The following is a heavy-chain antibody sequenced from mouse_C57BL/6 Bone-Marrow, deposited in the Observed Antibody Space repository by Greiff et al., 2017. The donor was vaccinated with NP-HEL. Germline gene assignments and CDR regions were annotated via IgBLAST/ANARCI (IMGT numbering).Heavy chain of an antibody. CDR1: GYTFTNYW. J-gene: IGHJ4*01. V-gene: IGHV1-63*01. Sequence: VQLQQSGAELVRPGTSVKMSCKASGYTFTNYWIGWAKQRPGHGLEWIGDIYPGGGYTNYNEKFKGKATLTADKSSSTAYMQFSSLTSEDSAIDYCARLILFYAMDYWGQGTSVTVSA. CDR3: ARLILFYAMDY. CDR2: IYPGGGYT. D-gene: IGHD1-1*02.